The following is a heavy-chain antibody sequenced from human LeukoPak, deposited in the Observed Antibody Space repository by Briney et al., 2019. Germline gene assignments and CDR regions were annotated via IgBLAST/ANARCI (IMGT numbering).Heavy chain of an antibody. CDR1: GGSISSGGYY. V-gene: IGHV4-30-2*01. CDR2: INHSGST. CDR3: ARGRTYYYDSSGYYYYFDY. Sequence: SQTLSLTCTVSGGSISSGGYYWSWIRQPPGKGLEWIGEINHSGSTNYNPSLKSRVTISVDTSKNQFSLKLSSVTAADTAVYYCARGRTYYYDSSGYYYYFDYWGQGTLVTVSS. J-gene: IGHJ4*02. D-gene: IGHD3-22*01.